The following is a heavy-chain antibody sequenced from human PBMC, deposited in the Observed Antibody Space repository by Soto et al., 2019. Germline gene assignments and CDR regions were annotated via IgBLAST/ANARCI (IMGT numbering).Heavy chain of an antibody. V-gene: IGHV3-23*01. CDR3: AKATASPRGYSYGYSYYYGMDV. CDR2: ISGSGGST. J-gene: IGHJ6*02. D-gene: IGHD5-18*01. Sequence: GWSLRLSCAASGFTFSSYAMSWVRQAPGKGLEWVSAISGSGGSTYYADSVKGRFTISRDNSKNTLYLQMNSLRAEDTAVYYCAKATASPRGYSYGYSYYYGMDVWGQGTTVTVSS. CDR1: GFTFSSYA.